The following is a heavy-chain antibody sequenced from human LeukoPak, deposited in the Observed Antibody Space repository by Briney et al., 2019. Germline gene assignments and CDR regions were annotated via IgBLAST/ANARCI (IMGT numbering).Heavy chain of an antibody. CDR2: IYYSGST. CDR3: ARETADLGRSLDY. D-gene: IGHD2-21*02. CDR1: GGSISSYY. V-gene: IGHV4-59*12. Sequence: SETLSLTCTVSGGSISSYYWSWIRQPPGKGLEWIGYIYYSGSTNYNPSLKSRVTISVDTSKNQFSLKLSSVTAADTAVYYCARETADLGRSLDYWGQGTLVTVSS. J-gene: IGHJ4*02.